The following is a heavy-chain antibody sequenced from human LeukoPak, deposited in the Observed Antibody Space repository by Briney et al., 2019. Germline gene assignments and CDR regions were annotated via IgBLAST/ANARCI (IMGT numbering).Heavy chain of an antibody. CDR3: AGLGDSGDLQRGYGMDV. V-gene: IGHV1-8*01. D-gene: IGHD4-17*01. Sequence: PWASVKVSCKASGYTFTSYDINWVRQASGQGLEWMGWINPSSGNRGHAQKFQGRVTMTSDTSITTAYMELSSLRSEDTAVYFCAGLGDSGDLQRGYGMDVWGQGTTVTVSS. CDR2: INPSSGNR. J-gene: IGHJ6*02. CDR1: GYTFTSYD.